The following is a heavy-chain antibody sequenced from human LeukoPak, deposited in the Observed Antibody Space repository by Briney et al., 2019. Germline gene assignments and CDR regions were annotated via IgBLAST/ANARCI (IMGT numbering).Heavy chain of an antibody. CDR3: ARSKLRVSGSYSAPRTTDAFDI. D-gene: IGHD3-10*01. CDR2: ISYDGSNK. CDR1: GFTFSSYA. J-gene: IGHJ3*02. V-gene: IGHV3-30*04. Sequence: PGGSLRLSCAASGFTFSSYAMHWVRQAPGKGLEWVAVISYDGSNKYYADSVKGRFTISRDNSKNTLYLQMNSLRAEDTAVYYCARSKLRVSGSYSAPRTTDAFDIWGQGTMVTVSS.